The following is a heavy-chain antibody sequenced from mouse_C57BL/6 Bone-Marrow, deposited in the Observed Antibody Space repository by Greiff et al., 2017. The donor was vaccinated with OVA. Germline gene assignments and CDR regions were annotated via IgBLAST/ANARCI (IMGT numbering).Heavy chain of an antibody. CDR1: GFTFSDYY. V-gene: IGHV5-12*01. J-gene: IGHJ3*01. Sequence: EVKLVESGGGLVQPGGSLKLSCAASGFTFSDYYMYWVRQTPEKRLEWVAYISNGGGSTYYPDTVKGRFTISRDNAKNTLYLQMSRLKSEDTAMYYCAGDYEFAYWGRGTVVTVSA. CDR3: AGDYEFAY. CDR2: ISNGGGST. D-gene: IGHD2-4*01.